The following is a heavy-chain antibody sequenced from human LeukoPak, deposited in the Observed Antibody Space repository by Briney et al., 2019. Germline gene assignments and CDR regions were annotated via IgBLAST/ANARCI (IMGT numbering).Heavy chain of an antibody. J-gene: IGHJ4*02. CDR3: ARHVDY. CDR1: GGSISSYY. CDR2: IYYSGTT. Sequence: SETLSLTCTVTGGSISSYYWSWIRQPPGKGLEWIGYIYYSGTTNYNPSLESRVTISVDTSKNQFSLKLSSVTAADTAVYYCARHVDYWGQGTLVTVSS. V-gene: IGHV4-59*08.